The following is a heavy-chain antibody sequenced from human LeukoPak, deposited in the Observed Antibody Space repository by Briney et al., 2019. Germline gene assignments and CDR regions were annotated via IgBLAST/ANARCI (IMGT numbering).Heavy chain of an antibody. V-gene: IGHV3-23*01. D-gene: IGHD2-21*02. CDR1: GFTFSSYA. CDR2: ISGRGGST. CDR3: AKVHCGGDCYYWFDP. J-gene: IGHJ5*02. Sequence: GSLRLSCAASGFTFSSYAMSWVRQAPGKGLEWVSAISGRGGSTYYADSVKGRFTISRDNSKNTLYLQMNSLRAEDTAVYYCAKVHCGGDCYYWFDPWGQGTLVTVSS.